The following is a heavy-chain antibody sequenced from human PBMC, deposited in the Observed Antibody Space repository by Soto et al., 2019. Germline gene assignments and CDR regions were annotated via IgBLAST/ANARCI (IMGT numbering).Heavy chain of an antibody. Sequence: QVQLQESGPGLVKPSETLSLTCTVSGGSVSSGSYYWSWIRQPPGKGLEWIGYMYNSGSTNYNPALKSRVIISVDTSKNPYSLKLSSVTAADTAVYYCARVSSGWYYFDYWGQGTLVTVSS. J-gene: IGHJ4*02. CDR1: GGSVSSGSYY. CDR2: MYNSGST. CDR3: ARVSSGWYYFDY. V-gene: IGHV4-61*01. D-gene: IGHD6-19*01.